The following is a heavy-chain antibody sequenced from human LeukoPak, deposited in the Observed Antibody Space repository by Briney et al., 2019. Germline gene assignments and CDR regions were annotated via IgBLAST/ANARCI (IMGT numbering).Heavy chain of an antibody. CDR1: GFTFSSYA. D-gene: IGHD2-21*01. CDR2: INGGGGNT. Sequence: GGSLRLSCAASGFTFSSYAMSWVRQAPGKGLVWVSGINGGGGNTYYADSVKGRLTISRDNSKNTLYLQMNSLRVEDTAVYYCAKAPAYCGGDCYPGYLQHWGQGTLVTVSS. V-gene: IGHV3-23*01. CDR3: AKAPAYCGGDCYPGYLQH. J-gene: IGHJ1*01.